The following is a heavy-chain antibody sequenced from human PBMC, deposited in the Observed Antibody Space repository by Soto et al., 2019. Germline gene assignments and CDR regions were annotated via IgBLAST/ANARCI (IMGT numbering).Heavy chain of an antibody. CDR3: AKEAGDH. V-gene: IGHV1-69*01. D-gene: IGHD3-10*01. J-gene: IGHJ4*02. CDR2: IIPIFGIK. Sequence: QMQLVQSGAEVKERGSSVKISCKTSGGTFNTYALTWVRQAPGQGLEWIGGIIPIFGIKNVAQRFQGRVTINADESLTPAYMEMTSLRSDHTAVYYCAKEAGDHWGQGTLVTVSS. CDR1: GGTFNTYA.